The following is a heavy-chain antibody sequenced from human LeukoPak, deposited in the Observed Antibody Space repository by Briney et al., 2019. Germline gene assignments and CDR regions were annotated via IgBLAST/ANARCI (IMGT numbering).Heavy chain of an antibody. J-gene: IGHJ4*02. CDR2: IYSSGSP. CDR1: GGSISSSSYY. V-gene: IGHV4-61*02. CDR3: ARDPNYAS. Sequence: TSETLSLTCTVSGGSISSSSYYWSWIRQPAGKGLEWIGRIYSSGSPNYNPSLKSRVTMSVDTSKNQFSLKLSSVTAADTAVYYCARDPNYASWGQGTLATVSS.